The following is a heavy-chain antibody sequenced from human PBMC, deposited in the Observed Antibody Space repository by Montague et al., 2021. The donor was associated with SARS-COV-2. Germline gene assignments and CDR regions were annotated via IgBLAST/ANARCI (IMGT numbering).Heavy chain of an antibody. Sequence: SETLSLTCTVSGGSISSYYWSWIRQPPGKGLEWIGYINYSGSTNYNPSLKSRVTISVDTSKNQFSLKLSSVTAADTAVDYCARRIQWCGGAAIDVWGQGTTVTVSS. CDR1: GGSISSYY. J-gene: IGHJ6*02. CDR3: ARRIQWCGGAAIDV. CDR2: INYSGST. V-gene: IGHV4-59*08. D-gene: IGHD3-10*01.